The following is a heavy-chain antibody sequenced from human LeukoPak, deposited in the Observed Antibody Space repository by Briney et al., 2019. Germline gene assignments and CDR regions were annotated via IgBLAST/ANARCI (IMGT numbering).Heavy chain of an antibody. CDR2: IIPIFGTA. Sequence: RASVKVSCKASGGTFSSYAISWVRQAPGQGLEWMGGIIPIFGTANYAQKFQGRVTITADESTSTAYIELSSLRSEDTAVYYCARFGHGQYGSGSSLNWFDPWGQGTLVTVSS. D-gene: IGHD3-10*01. J-gene: IGHJ5*02. V-gene: IGHV1-69*01. CDR1: GGTFSSYA. CDR3: ARFGHGQYGSGSSLNWFDP.